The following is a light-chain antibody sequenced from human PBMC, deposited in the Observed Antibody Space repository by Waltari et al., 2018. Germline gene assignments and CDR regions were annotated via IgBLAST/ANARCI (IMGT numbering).Light chain of an antibody. Sequence: DIQMTQSPSSLSASVGDRVTITCRASQSISSYLNWYQQKPGKAPKLLIYAASSLQSGVPSRFSGSGSVTDFTLTISSLQPEDFATYYCQQSYSTPHFTFGGGTKVEIK. CDR1: QSISSY. CDR2: AAS. CDR3: QQSYSTPHFT. V-gene: IGKV1-39*01. J-gene: IGKJ4*01.